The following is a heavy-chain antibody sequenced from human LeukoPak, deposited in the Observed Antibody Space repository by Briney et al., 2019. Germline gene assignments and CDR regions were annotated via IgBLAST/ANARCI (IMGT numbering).Heavy chain of an antibody. CDR2: ISSSGSTI. D-gene: IGHD6-19*01. CDR1: GFTFSDYY. J-gene: IGHJ6*02. CDR3: ARAKGIAVAGRKNYGMDV. V-gene: IGHV3-11*01. Sequence: GGSLRLSCAASGFTFSDYYMSWIRQAPGKGLEWVSHISSSGSTIYYADSVKGRFTISRDNAKNSLYLQMNSLRAEDTAVYYCARAKGIAVAGRKNYGMDVWGQGTTVTVSS.